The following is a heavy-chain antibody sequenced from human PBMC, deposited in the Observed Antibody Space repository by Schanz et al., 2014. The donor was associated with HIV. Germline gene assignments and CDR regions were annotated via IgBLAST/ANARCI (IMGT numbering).Heavy chain of an antibody. CDR1: GGTFRTFA. Sequence: QVQLVQSGAEVKKPGSSVKVSCKTFGGTFRTFAISWVRQAPGQGLEWMGGIVPNSGGFARKFNDRVTITRDTSINTAYMELSRLRFEDTAVYYCARSRYRLHWLDAWGQGTLVTVSS. CDR2: IVPNSG. CDR3: ARSRYRLHWLDA. D-gene: IGHD2-2*02. V-gene: IGHV1-69*06. J-gene: IGHJ5*02.